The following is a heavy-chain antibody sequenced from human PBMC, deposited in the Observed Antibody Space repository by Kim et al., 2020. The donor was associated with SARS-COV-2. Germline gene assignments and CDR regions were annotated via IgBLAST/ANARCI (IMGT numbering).Heavy chain of an antibody. D-gene: IGHD2-21*02. J-gene: IGHJ4*02. V-gene: IGHV3-74*01. Sequence: GGSLRLSCVVSGFTFDQYWMYWVRQAPGKGLVWVSDINKDGSDRRFADSVKGRFIISRDNAGKTLYLQMNSLRAEDSGIYYCARECKDCDEQPVFGGQG. CDR3: ARECKDCDEQPVF. CDR1: GFTFDQYW. CDR2: INKDGSDR.